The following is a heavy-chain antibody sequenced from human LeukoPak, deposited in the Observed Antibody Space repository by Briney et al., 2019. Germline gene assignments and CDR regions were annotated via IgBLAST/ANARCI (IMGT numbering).Heavy chain of an antibody. D-gene: IGHD3-10*01. CDR3: AKDQNRGVTNLGD. J-gene: IGHJ4*02. V-gene: IGHV3-30*04. CDR1: GFSFENYA. Sequence: GGSLRLSCAASGFSFENYAMHWVRQAPGKGLEWLAVISYNGRKEYYADSVKGRFTISRDNSKNTLYLQMESLRAEDTAVYSCAKDQNRGVTNLGDWGQGSLVTVSS. CDR2: ISYNGRKE.